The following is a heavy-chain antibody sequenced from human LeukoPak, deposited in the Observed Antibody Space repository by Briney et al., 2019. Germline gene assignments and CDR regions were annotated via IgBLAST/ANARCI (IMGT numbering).Heavy chain of an antibody. Sequence: SETLSLTCTVSGGSVSSGSYYWSWIRQPPGKGLEWIGYIYYSGSTNYNPSLKSRVTISVDTSKNQFSLKLSSMTAADTAVYYCARVRFLEWLNYDHWGQGTLVTVSS. J-gene: IGHJ5*02. D-gene: IGHD3-3*01. CDR3: ARVRFLEWLNYDH. CDR1: GGSVSSGSYY. V-gene: IGHV4-61*01. CDR2: IYYSGST.